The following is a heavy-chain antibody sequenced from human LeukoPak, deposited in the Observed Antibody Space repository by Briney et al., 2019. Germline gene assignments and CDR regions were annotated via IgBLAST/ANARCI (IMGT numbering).Heavy chain of an antibody. V-gene: IGHV2-5*01. CDR3: AHRLSGATLGRYFDY. J-gene: IGHJ4*02. CDR2: IYWNDDK. D-gene: IGHD7-27*01. CDR1: GFSLSTSGVG. Sequence: SGPTLVNPTRTLTLTCTFSGFSLSTSGVGVGWIRQPPGKALEWLALIYWNDDKRYSPSLKSRLTITKDTSKNQVVLTMTNMDPVDTATYYCAHRLSGATLGRYFDYWGQGTLVTVSS.